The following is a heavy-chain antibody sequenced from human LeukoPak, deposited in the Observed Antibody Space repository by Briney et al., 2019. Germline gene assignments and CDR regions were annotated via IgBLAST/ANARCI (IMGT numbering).Heavy chain of an antibody. V-gene: IGHV3-33*08. Sequence: GGSLRLSCAASGFSFRNYDMHWVRQAPGKGLEWVAVIWYDGSNKYYADSVKGRFTISRDNSKNTLYLQMNSLRAEDTAVYYCARDVKLSLWVEYFQHWGQGTLVTVSS. J-gene: IGHJ1*01. CDR3: ARDVKLSLWVEYFQH. CDR2: IWYDGSNK. CDR1: GFSFRNYD. D-gene: IGHD3-16*02.